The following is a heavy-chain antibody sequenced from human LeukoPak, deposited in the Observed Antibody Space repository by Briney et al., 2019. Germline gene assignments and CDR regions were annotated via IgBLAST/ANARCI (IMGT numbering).Heavy chain of an antibody. V-gene: IGHV1-8*03. CDR1: GYTFTSYD. D-gene: IGHD2-15*01. Sequence: ASVKVSCKASGYTFTSYDINWVRQATGQGLEWMGWMNPNSGNTGYAQKFQGRVTITRNTSISTAYMELSSLRSEDTAVYYCAEDRYTPVYCSGGSCYSISYYYYYGMDVWGQGTTVTVSS. J-gene: IGHJ6*02. CDR2: MNPNSGNT. CDR3: AEDRYTPVYCSGGSCYSISYYYYYGMDV.